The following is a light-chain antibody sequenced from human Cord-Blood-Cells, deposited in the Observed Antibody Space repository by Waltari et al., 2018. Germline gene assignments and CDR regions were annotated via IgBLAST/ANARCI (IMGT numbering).Light chain of an antibody. J-gene: IGKJ3*01. CDR2: WAS. CDR1: QSVLYSSNNKNY. Sequence: DIVMTQSPDSLAVSLGERATINCKSSQSVLYSSNNKNYLAWYQQKPGQPPKLRIYWASTREACVPDRSSGSGSGTDFTLTISSLQAEDVAVYDCQQYYSTPFTFGPGTKVDIK. V-gene: IGKV4-1*01. CDR3: QQYYSTPFT.